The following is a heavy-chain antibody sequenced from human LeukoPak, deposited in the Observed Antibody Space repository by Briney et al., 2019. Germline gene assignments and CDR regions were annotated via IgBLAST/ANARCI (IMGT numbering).Heavy chain of an antibody. V-gene: IGHV3-7*01. CDR1: GFTFSSYW. Sequence: RGSLRLSCTPSGFTFSSYWMSWVRQAPGKGLGWVANIKQDESEKYYVDSVKGRFTISRDNAKNSLYLQMNSLRAEDTAVYYCARGGGYDYFDYWGQGTLVTVSS. CDR2: IKQDESEK. D-gene: IGHD5-12*01. CDR3: ARGGGYDYFDY. J-gene: IGHJ4*02.